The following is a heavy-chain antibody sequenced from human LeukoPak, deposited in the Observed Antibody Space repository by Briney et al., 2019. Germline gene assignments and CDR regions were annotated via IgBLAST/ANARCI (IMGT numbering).Heavy chain of an antibody. CDR2: IYYSGST. CDR3: ARDGDYYGSGTSLLVDY. J-gene: IGHJ4*02. CDR1: GGSISNSNYY. Sequence: SETLSLTCTVSGGSISNSNYYWGWIRQPPGKGLEWIGSIYYSGSTYYNPSLKSRVTISVDTSKNQFSLKLSSVTAADTAVYYCARDGDYYGSGTSLLVDYWGQGTLVTVSS. V-gene: IGHV4-39*07. D-gene: IGHD3-10*01.